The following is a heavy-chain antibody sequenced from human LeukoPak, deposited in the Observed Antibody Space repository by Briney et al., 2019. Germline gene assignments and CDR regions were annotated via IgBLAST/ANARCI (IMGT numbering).Heavy chain of an antibody. CDR3: ARDGRYYDSSGYYYGDAFDI. CDR1: GGSISSYY. CDR2: IYTSGST. D-gene: IGHD3-22*01. V-gene: IGHV4-4*07. Sequence: PSETLSLTCTVSGGSISSYYWSWIRQPAGKGLEWIGRIYTSGSTNYNPSLKSRVTMSVDTSKNQFSLKLSSVTAADTAVYYCARDGRYYDSSGYYYGDAFDIWGQGTMVTVSS. J-gene: IGHJ3*02.